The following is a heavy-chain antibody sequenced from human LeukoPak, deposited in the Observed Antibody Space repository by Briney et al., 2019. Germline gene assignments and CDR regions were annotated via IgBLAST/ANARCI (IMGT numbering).Heavy chain of an antibody. CDR1: GDSISSYY. CDR3: ASTQKNYYDSSGYRWDAFDI. D-gene: IGHD3-22*01. J-gene: IGHJ3*02. CDR2: IYYSGST. Sequence: SETLSLTCAVSGDSISSYYWSWIRQPPGKGLEWIGYIYYSGSTNYNPSLKSRVTISVDTSKNQFSLKLSSVTAADTAVYYCASTQKNYYDSSGYRWDAFDIWGQGTMVTVSS. V-gene: IGHV4-59*01.